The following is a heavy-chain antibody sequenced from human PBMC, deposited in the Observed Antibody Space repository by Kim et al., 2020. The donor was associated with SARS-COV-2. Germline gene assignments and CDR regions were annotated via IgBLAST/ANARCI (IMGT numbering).Heavy chain of an antibody. CDR3: AKPVAGTYWFFDL. J-gene: IGHJ2*01. V-gene: IGHV3-23*01. D-gene: IGHD1-1*01. Sequence: YADSGTGRFTISRDNSKNTLYVQMTSLRAEDTAVYYCAKPVAGTYWFFDLWGRGTLVTVSS.